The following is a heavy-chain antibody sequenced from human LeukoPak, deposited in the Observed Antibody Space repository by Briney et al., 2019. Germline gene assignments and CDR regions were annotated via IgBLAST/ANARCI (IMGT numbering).Heavy chain of an antibody. CDR2: IKSDGSST. CDR3: VRESRTDYYGDF. CDR1: GFSFNSYW. J-gene: IGHJ4*02. D-gene: IGHD3-10*01. V-gene: IGHV3-74*01. Sequence: HAGGSLRLSCAASGFSFNSYWMHWVRQVPGKGLVWVSRIKSDGSSTSYADSVKGRFTMSRDNAKNTLYLQMNSLRAEDTAVYYCVRESRTDYYGDFWGQGTLVTVSS.